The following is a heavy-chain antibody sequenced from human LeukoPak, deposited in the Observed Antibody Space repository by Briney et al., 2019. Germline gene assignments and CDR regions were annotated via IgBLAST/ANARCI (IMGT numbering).Heavy chain of an antibody. CDR1: GYTFTNYW. J-gene: IGHJ4*02. Sequence: GESLKISCKGSGYTFTNYWIGWVRQMPGQGLEWMGIVSSGDSDATYSPSFQGQVTISADKSIYTAYLQWSSLKASDTAMYYCARRSCSATSCSPYYFDYWGQGTLVTVSS. V-gene: IGHV5-51*01. D-gene: IGHD2-2*01. CDR3: ARRSCSATSCSPYYFDY. CDR2: VSSGDSDA.